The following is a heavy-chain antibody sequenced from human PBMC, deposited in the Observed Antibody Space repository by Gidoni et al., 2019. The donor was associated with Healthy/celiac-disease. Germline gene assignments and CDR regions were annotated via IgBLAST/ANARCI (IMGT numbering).Heavy chain of an antibody. D-gene: IGHD1-1*01. CDR1: GDSVSSNSAA. J-gene: IGHJ5*02. V-gene: IGHV6-1*01. CDR3: ARLVLWGTGIHNWFDP. CDR2: TYHRSKWYN. Sequence: QVQLQQSGPGLVKPSQTLSHTCAISGDSVSSNSAAWNWIRQSPSRGLEWLGRTYHRSKWYNDYAVAVKSRITINPDTSKNQFSLQLNSVTPEDTAVYYCARLVLWGTGIHNWFDPWGQGTLVTVSS.